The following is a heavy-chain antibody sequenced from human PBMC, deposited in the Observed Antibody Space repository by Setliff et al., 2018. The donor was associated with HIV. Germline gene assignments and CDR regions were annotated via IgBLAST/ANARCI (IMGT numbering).Heavy chain of an antibody. V-gene: IGHV4-34*01. J-gene: IGHJ6*03. CDR3: ARELGSFPYNMDV. D-gene: IGHD3-10*01. Sequence: SETLSLTCAVYGGSFSGYYWSWIRQSPEKGLEWIGEIHHSRRTNYSPSLKSRVAISLDTSKNQFSLKLSSVTAADTAIYYCARELGSFPYNMDVWGKGTTVTVSS. CDR1: GGSFSGYY. CDR2: IHHSRRT.